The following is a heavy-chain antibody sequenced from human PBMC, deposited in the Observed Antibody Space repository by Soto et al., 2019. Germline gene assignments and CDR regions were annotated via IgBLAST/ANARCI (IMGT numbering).Heavy chain of an antibody. Sequence: GGSLRLSCAASGFTFSSYGMHWVRQAPGKGLEWVAVIWYDGSNKYYADSVKGRFTISRDNSKNTLYLQMNSLRAEDTAVYYCARDGDVGGSGSYDNPDEAYYYYYGMDVWGQGTTVTVSS. CDR1: GFTFSSYG. J-gene: IGHJ6*02. V-gene: IGHV3-33*01. CDR3: ARDGDVGGSGSYDNPDEAYYYYYGMDV. CDR2: IWYDGSNK. D-gene: IGHD3-10*01.